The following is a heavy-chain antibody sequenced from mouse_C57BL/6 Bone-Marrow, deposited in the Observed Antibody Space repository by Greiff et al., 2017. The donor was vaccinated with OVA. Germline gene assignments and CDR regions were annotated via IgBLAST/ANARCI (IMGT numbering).Heavy chain of an antibody. CDR2: ISNGGGST. J-gene: IGHJ4*01. CDR1: GFTFSDYY. CDR3: ARQWLLYYYAMDY. D-gene: IGHD2-3*01. Sequence: VKLVESGGGLVQPGGSLKLSCAASGFTFSDYYMYWVRQTPEKRLEWVAYISNGGGSTYYPDTVKGRFTISRDNAKNTLYLQMSRLKSEDTAMYYCARQWLLYYYAMDYWGQGTSVTVSS. V-gene: IGHV5-12*01.